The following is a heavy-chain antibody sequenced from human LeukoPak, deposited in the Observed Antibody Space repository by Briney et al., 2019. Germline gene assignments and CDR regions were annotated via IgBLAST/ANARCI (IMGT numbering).Heavy chain of an antibody. D-gene: IGHD1-1*01. V-gene: IGHV4-31*03. CDR2: IYYSGST. Sequence: TLSLTCTVSGGSISSGGYHWSWIRQHPGKGLEWIGYIYYSGSTYYNPSLKSRVTISVDTSKNQFSLKLSSVTAADTAVYYCARDLWNHDRPDRTSWFDPWGQGTLVTVSS. CDR1: GGSISSGGYH. J-gene: IGHJ5*02. CDR3: ARDLWNHDRPDRTSWFDP.